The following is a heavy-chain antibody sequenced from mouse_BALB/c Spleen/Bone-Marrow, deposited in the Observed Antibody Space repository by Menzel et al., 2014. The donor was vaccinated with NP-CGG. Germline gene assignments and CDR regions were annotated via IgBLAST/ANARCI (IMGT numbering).Heavy chain of an antibody. D-gene: IGHD1-1*01. Sequence: EVQLQQSGTVLARPGASVKMSCKASGYTFTSYWMHWVKQRPGQGLEWVGAIYPGDSDTSYNQKFKGKAKLTAVTSTSTAYMELSSLTNEDSAVYYCTRWNYYGSSYDYWGQGPTLTVSS. V-gene: IGHV1-5*01. J-gene: IGHJ2*01. CDR2: IYPGDSDT. CDR3: TRWNYYGSSYDY. CDR1: GYTFTSYW.